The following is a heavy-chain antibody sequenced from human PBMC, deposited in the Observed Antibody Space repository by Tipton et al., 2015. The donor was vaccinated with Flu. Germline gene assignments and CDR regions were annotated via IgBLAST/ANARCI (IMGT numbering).Heavy chain of an antibody. J-gene: IGHJ4*02. D-gene: IGHD3/OR15-3a*01. Sequence: SLRLSCAASGFTVTSNYMSWVRQAPGKGLEWVSVIYSGAFTYYADSVKGRFTISRDNSKNTLYLQLSSLTAEDTAVYFCARGADEGFFDFGEDGGQGALVTVS. CDR2: IYSGAFT. CDR3: ARGADEGFFDFGED. CDR1: GFTVTSNY. V-gene: IGHV3-66*01.